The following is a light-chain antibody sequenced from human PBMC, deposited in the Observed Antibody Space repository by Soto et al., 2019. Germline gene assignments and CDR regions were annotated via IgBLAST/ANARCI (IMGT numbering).Light chain of an antibody. CDR2: KAS. V-gene: IGKV1-5*03. J-gene: IGKJ1*01. Sequence: DIHMTQSASSLSASVGYRVTLACRASQTISSWLAWYQQKQGKAPKLLIYKASTLKSGVPSRFSGSGYGTEFNLTISSLQPDDFATYYCQHYNSYSEAFGQGTKVDIK. CDR3: QHYNSYSEA. CDR1: QTISSW.